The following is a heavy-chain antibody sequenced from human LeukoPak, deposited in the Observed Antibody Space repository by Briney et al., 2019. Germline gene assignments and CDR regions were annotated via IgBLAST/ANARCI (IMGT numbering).Heavy chain of an antibody. Sequence: PGGSLRLSCAASGFIFSSYGVHWVRQAPGKGLEWVAFIRYDESNKYYVGSVKGRFTISRDNSKNTLYLQMNSLRAEDTAVYYCAKDRGAYGSGSYYLRWGQGTLVTVSS. CDR2: IRYDESNK. J-gene: IGHJ4*02. V-gene: IGHV3-30*02. CDR1: GFIFSSYG. D-gene: IGHD3-10*01. CDR3: AKDRGAYGSGSYYLR.